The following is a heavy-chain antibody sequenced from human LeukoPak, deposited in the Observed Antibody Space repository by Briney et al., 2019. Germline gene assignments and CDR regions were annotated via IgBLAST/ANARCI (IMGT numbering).Heavy chain of an antibody. CDR1: GFTFSSYE. CDR2: ISSSGSTI. J-gene: IGHJ4*02. V-gene: IGHV3-48*03. CDR3: ARFKSKDGYNQYYFDY. Sequence: GGSLRLSCAASGFTFSSYEMNWVRQAPGKGLEWVSYISSSGSTIYYADSVKGRFTISRDNAKNSLYLQMNSLRAEDTAVYYCARFKSKDGYNQYYFDYWGQGTLVTVSS. D-gene: IGHD5-24*01.